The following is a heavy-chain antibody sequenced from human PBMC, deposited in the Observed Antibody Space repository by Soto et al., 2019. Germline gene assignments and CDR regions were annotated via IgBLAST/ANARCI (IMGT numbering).Heavy chain of an antibody. CDR3: ARDHRWGYEYVDYGGS. J-gene: IGHJ5*01. V-gene: IGHV3-20*04. CDR2: MHRNGNST. Sequence: EVQLVESGGGVVRPGGSLRLACVVSGFSLDEYGMSWVRQAPGKGPEWVSGMHRNGNSTGYADSVKGRFTISRDDAKNYLYLKMNSLRAEDTAFYYCARDHRWGYEYVDYGGSWGHGTLGTVSS. D-gene: IGHD4-17*01. CDR1: GFSLDEYG.